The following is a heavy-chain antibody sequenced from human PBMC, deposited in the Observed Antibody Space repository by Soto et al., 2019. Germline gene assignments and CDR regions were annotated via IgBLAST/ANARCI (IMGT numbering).Heavy chain of an antibody. Sequence: PSETLSLTCTVSGGSISSGDYYWSWIRQPPGKGLEWIGYIYYSGSTYYNPSLKSRVTISVDTSKNQFSLKLSSVTAADTAVYYCARGNAAYPDRVVLFGDYWCQGTLVTVSS. J-gene: IGHJ4*02. CDR3: ARGNAAYPDRVVLFGDY. V-gene: IGHV4-30-4*01. CDR2: IYYSGST. D-gene: IGHD3-3*01. CDR1: GGSISSGDYY.